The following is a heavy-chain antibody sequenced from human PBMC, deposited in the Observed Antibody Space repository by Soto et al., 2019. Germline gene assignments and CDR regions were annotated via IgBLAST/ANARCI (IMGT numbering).Heavy chain of an antibody. V-gene: IGHV3-74*01. CDR2: INSGGSST. Sequence: GGSLRLSCAASGFSLRNYWMHWVRQAPGKGLVWVSRINSGGSSTDYADSVKGRFTISRDNAENTLYLQISSLRADDTAVYYCARVGEYVWRSFDYWGQGTLVTVSS. J-gene: IGHJ4*02. D-gene: IGHD3-10*01. CDR3: ARVGEYVWRSFDY. CDR1: GFSLRNYW.